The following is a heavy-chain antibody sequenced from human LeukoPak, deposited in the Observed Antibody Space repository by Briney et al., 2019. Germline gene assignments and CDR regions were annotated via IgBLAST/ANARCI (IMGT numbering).Heavy chain of an antibody. CDR1: GGSISSYY. V-gene: IGHV4-59*01. Sequence: SETLSLTCTVSGGSISSYYWSWIRQPPGKGLEWIGYIYYSGSTNYNPSLKSRVTISVDTSKNQFSLKLSSVTAADTAVYYCARNTRAVTTNYYYYYMDVWGKGTTVTISS. J-gene: IGHJ6*03. CDR3: ARNTRAVTTNYYYYYMDV. CDR2: IYYSGST. D-gene: IGHD4-17*01.